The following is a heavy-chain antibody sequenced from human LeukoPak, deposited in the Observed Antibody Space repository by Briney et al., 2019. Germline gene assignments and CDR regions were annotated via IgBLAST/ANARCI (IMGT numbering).Heavy chain of an antibody. V-gene: IGHV3-23*01. CDR2: ISGSGGQK. CDR1: GFTFSNYA. CDR3: AKMQGYFDY. J-gene: IGHJ4*02. Sequence: GGSLRLSCAASGFTFSNYALSWVRQAPGKGLEWVSLISGSGGQKDYAASVKGRFTISRDNSRNTLNLQMNSLKAEDTAVYYCAKMQGYFDYWGQGTLVTVSS.